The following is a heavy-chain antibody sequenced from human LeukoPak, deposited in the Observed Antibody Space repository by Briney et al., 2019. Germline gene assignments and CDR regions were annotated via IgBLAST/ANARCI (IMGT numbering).Heavy chain of an antibody. CDR3: AKDPTVANYGMEV. J-gene: IGHJ6*02. CDR2: ISGGGGSR. D-gene: IGHD1-26*01. CDR1: GFSYGVYA. Sequence: RGLLRRSCVASGFSYGVYAMHGAGQAPGKGLEWVSLISGGGGSRYYADSVKGRFTISRDTTKNSLFLQMNSLTSEDTALYYCAKDPTVANYGMEVWGRGTTVTVSS. V-gene: IGHV3-43*02.